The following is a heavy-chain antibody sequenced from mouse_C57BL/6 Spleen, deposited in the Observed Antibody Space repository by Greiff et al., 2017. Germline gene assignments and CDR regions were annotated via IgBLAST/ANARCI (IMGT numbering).Heavy chain of an antibody. J-gene: IGHJ1*03. CDR3: ARKLRGAYWYFGV. CDR1: GYTFTSYW. Sequence: VQLQQPGAELVKPGASVKLSCKASGYTFTSYWMQWVKQRPGQGLEWIGEIDPSDSYTNYNQKFKGKATLTVDTSSSTAYMQLSSLASEDSAVYYCARKLRGAYWYFGVWGTGTTVTVSS. CDR2: IDPSDSYT. V-gene: IGHV1-50*01. D-gene: IGHD2-4*01.